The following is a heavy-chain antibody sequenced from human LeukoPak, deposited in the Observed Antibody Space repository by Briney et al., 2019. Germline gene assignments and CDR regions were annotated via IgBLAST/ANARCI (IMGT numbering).Heavy chain of an antibody. J-gene: IGHJ5*02. V-gene: IGHV1-2*02. Sequence: ASVKVSCKVSGYTLTELSMHWVRQAPGQGLEWMGWINPNSGGTNYAQKFQGRVTMTRDTSISTAYMELSRLRSDDTAVYYCAREDQHNWFDPWGQGTLVTVSS. CDR1: GYTLTELS. CDR3: AREDQHNWFDP. CDR2: INPNSGGT.